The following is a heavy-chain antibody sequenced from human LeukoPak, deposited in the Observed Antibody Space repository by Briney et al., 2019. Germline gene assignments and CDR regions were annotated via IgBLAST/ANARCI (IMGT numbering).Heavy chain of an antibody. CDR2: ISRSGDT. CDR3: AKDRGGGRDAFDI. V-gene: IGHV4-59*01. CDR1: GDSISSYA. Sequence: PSETLSLTCSVSGDSISSYAWSRIRRPPGKGLEWIGDISRSGDTNYSPSLKSRLTISVDMSKNQFSLKLRSVPAADTAVYYCAKDRGGGRDAFDIWGQGTVVTVSS. J-gene: IGHJ3*02. D-gene: IGHD3-10*01.